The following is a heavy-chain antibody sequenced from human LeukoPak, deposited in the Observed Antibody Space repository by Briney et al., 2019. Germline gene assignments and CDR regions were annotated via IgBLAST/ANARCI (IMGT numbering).Heavy chain of an antibody. CDR3: ASARSSSSWYQAAFDY. CDR2: INPSGGST. J-gene: IGHJ4*02. V-gene: IGHV1-46*01. Sequence: ASVKVSCKASGYTFTSYYMHWVRQAPGQGLEWMGIINPSGGSTSYAQKFQGGVTMTRDMSTSTVYMELSSLRSEDTAVYYCASARSSSSWYQAAFDYWGQGTLVTVSS. D-gene: IGHD6-13*01. CDR1: GYTFTSYY.